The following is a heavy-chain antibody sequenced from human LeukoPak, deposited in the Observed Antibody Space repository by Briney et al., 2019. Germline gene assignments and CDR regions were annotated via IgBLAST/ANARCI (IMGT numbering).Heavy chain of an antibody. CDR3: AKDHVWGFGYYFDD. CDR2: ISYDGSNK. J-gene: IGHJ4*02. Sequence: QTGGSLRLSCAASGFTFSSYGMHWVRQAPGKGLEWVAVISYDGSNKYYGDSVKGRFTISRDNSKNTLYLQMNSLGGGDTAVYYCAKDHVWGFGYYFDDWGQGTLVTVSS. CDR1: GFTFSSYG. V-gene: IGHV3-30*18. D-gene: IGHD3-16*01.